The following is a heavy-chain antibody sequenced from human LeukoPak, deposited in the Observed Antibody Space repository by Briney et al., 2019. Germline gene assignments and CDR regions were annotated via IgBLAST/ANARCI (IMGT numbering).Heavy chain of an antibody. D-gene: IGHD5-24*01. CDR2: INHSGST. CDR3: ARADRDGYKTFDY. Sequence: SETLSLTCAVYGGSFSGYYWSWVRQPPGKGLEWIGEINHSGSTNYNPSLKSRVTISVDTSKNQFSLKLSSVTAADTAVYYCARADRDGYKTFDYWGQGTLVTVSS. J-gene: IGHJ4*02. CDR1: GGSFSGYY. V-gene: IGHV4-34*01.